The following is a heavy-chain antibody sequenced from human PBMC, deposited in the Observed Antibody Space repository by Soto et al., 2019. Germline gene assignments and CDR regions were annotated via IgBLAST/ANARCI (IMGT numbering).Heavy chain of an antibody. D-gene: IGHD6-19*01. CDR1: VYTFTSYA. Sequence: QVQLVQSGAEEKKPGASVKVSCKDSVYTFTSYAMHWVRQAPGQRLEWMGWINAGNGNTKYSQKFQGRVTITRDTAASPAYMELSSLRSEDTAVYYCARHGSGWDYWGQGTLVTVSS. J-gene: IGHJ4*02. V-gene: IGHV1-3*05. CDR3: ARHGSGWDY. CDR2: INAGNGNT.